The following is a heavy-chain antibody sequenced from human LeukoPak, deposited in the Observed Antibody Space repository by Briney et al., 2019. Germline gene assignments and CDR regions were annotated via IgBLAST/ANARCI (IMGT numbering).Heavy chain of an antibody. V-gene: IGHV5-51*01. Sequence: GESLKISCKGSGYSFTSYWIGWVRQMPGKGLEWMGIIYPGDSDTRYSPSFQGQVTISADKSISTPYLRWSSRKASDTAMYYSARHRRPYSSRPPPHDFDLWGQGTMVSVSS. CDR2: IYPGDSDT. D-gene: IGHD4-4*01. CDR3: ARHRRPYSSRPPPHDFDL. J-gene: IGHJ3*01. CDR1: GYSFTSYW.